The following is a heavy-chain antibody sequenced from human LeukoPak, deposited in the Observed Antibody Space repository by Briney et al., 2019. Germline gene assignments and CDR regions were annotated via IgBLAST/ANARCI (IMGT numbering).Heavy chain of an antibody. D-gene: IGHD1-20*01. CDR1: GGTFSSYA. V-gene: IGHV1-69*05. CDR2: IIPIFGTA. CDR3: ARDGITGTTWNY. Sequence: SVKVSCKASGGTFSSYAISWVRQAPGQGLEWMGGIIPIFGTANYAQKFQGRVTITTDESTSTAYMELSSLRSKDTAVYYCARDGITGTTWNYWGQGTLVTVSS. J-gene: IGHJ4*02.